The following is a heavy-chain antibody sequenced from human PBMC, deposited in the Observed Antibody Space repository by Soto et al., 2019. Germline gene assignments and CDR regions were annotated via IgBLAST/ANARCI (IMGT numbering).Heavy chain of an antibody. V-gene: IGHV3-23*01. CDR3: AKDFPRYCSSTSCSPPLVGGLDY. Sequence: TGGSLRLSCAAPGITFSSYAMSWVRQAPGKGLEWGSAISGSGGSTYYADSVKGRFTISRDNSKNTLYLQMNSLRAEDTAVYYCAKDFPRYCSSTSCSPPLVGGLDYWGQGTLVTVSS. D-gene: IGHD2-2*01. J-gene: IGHJ4*02. CDR2: ISGSGGST. CDR1: GITFSSYA.